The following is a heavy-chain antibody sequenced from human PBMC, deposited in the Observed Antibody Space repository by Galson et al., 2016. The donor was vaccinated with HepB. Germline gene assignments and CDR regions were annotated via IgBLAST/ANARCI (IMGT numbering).Heavy chain of an antibody. CDR3: ARDYSPGVHDH. D-gene: IGHD1-26*01. V-gene: IGHV3-53*01. Sequence: SLRLSCAVSEVNVSVDYFSWVRQAPGKGLEWVSSIYSGGSTYYADSVKGRFTISRDNSENKIDLHMNSLGDEDTAIYYCARDYSPGVHDHWGQGTLVTVS. CDR2: IYSGGST. J-gene: IGHJ4*02. CDR1: EVNVSVDY.